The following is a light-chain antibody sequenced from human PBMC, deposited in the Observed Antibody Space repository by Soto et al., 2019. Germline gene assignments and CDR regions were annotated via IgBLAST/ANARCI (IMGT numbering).Light chain of an antibody. CDR2: AAS. V-gene: IGKV1-27*01. CDR3: QKYNSAPQT. CDR1: QGISNY. Sequence: DIQMTQSPSSLSASVGDRVTITCRASQGISNYLAWYQQKPGKVPKLLIYAASTLQSGVPSRFSGSGSGTAFTHTISSLQPKDGATYYCQKYNSAPQTFGQGTKVEI. J-gene: IGKJ1*01.